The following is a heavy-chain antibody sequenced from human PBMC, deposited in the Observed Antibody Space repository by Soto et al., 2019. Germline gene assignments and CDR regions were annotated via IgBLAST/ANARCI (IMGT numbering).Heavy chain of an antibody. V-gene: IGHV3-74*01. Sequence: PRGDLRLPCAASGCTLSRYWMHWVRQPPGKGLVWVSRINSDGSSTSYADSVKGRFTISSDNAKNTLYLQMNSLRAEDTAVYYCARDRSSHYDFWSCYYYYYGMDVWGQGTTVTVSS. D-gene: IGHD3-3*01. CDR2: INSDGSST. J-gene: IGHJ6*02. CDR1: GCTLSRYW. CDR3: ARDRSSHYDFWSCYYYYYGMDV.